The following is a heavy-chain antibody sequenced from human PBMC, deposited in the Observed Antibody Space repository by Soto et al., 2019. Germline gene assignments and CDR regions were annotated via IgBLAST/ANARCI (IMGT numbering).Heavy chain of an antibody. D-gene: IGHD1-26*01. CDR3: ARDGGATSTPGY. V-gene: IGHV3-11*01. CDR1: GYTFSDYY. Sequence: QVQLVQSGAEVKKPGASVKVSCKASGYTFSDYYMSWIRQAPGKGLEWVSYISSSGSTIYYADSVKGRFTISRDNAKNSLYLQMNSLRAEDTAVYYCARDGGATSTPGYWGQGTLVTVSS. J-gene: IGHJ4*02. CDR2: ISSSGSTI.